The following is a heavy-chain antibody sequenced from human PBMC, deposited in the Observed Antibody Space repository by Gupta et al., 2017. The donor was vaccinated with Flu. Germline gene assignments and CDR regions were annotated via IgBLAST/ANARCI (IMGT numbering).Heavy chain of an antibody. CDR1: GFTFSSFW. D-gene: IGHD4-11*01. CDR3: ARVPYSGYSTFDP. CDR2: INTDGSTT. Sequence: EVQLVESGGGLVQPVGSLRLSYAASGFTFSSFWMNWVRQTSGKGLVWISRINTDGSTTNYADSVKDLFTISRDNAKNTLYLQMNSLRVEDTAVYYCARVPYSGYSTFDPWGQGTLVTVSS. J-gene: IGHJ5*02. V-gene: IGHV3-74*01.